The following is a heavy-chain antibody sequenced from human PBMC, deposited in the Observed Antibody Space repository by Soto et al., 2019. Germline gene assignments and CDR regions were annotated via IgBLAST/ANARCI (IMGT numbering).Heavy chain of an antibody. J-gene: IGHJ6*02. V-gene: IGHV1-3*01. CDR2: INAGNGNT. Sequence: ASVKVSCKASGYTFTSYAMHWVRQAPGQRLEGMGWINAGNGNTKYSQKFQGRVTITRDTSASTAYMELSSLRSEDTAVYYCARCLSQGGWYDEGDYYYGMDVWGQGTTVTVSS. D-gene: IGHD6-19*01. CDR3: ARCLSQGGWYDEGDYYYGMDV. CDR1: GYTFTSYA.